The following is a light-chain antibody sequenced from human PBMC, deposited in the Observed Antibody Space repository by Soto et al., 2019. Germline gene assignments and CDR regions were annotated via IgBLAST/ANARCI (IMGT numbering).Light chain of an antibody. Sequence: DIQMTQSPSSLSASVGDRVTITCRASHGISNYLAWYQQKPGKVPKLLIYAASTLQSGVPSRFSGSGSGIDFTLTISSLQPEDVATYYCQKYNSAPWTFGQGTKVEIK. V-gene: IGKV1-27*01. J-gene: IGKJ1*01. CDR3: QKYNSAPWT. CDR2: AAS. CDR1: HGISNY.